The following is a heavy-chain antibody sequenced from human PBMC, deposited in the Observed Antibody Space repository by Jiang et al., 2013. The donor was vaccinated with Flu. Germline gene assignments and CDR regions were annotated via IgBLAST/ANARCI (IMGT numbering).Heavy chain of an antibody. CDR3: ARQGLRTTQRKYYDTSGWHFDL. D-gene: IGHD3-22*01. J-gene: IGHJ2*01. Sequence: LLKPSETLSLTCTVSGGSISSSSYYWGWIRQPPGKGLEWIGSIYYSGSTYYNPSLKSRVTISVDTSKNQFSLKMNSVTAADTAVYYCARQGLRTTQRKYYDTSGWHFDLWGRGTLVTVSS. CDR1: GGSISSSSYY. V-gene: IGHV4-39*01. CDR2: IYYSGST.